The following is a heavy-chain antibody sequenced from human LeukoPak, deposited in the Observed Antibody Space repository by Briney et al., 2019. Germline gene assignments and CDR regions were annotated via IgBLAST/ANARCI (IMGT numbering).Heavy chain of an antibody. CDR3: ARVGKWELLRGYYFDY. J-gene: IGHJ4*02. CDR2: INPNSGGT. CDR1: GYTFTGYY. V-gene: IGHV1-2*02. D-gene: IGHD1-26*01. Sequence: ASVKVSCKASGYTFTGYYMHWVRQAPRQGLEWMGWINPNSGGTNYAQKFQGRVTMTRDTSISTAYMELSRLRSDDTAVYYCARVGKWELLRGYYFDYWGQGTLVTVSS.